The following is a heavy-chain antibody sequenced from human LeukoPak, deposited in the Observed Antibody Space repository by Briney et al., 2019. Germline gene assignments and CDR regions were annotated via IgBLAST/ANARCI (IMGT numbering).Heavy chain of an antibody. CDR3: ARDLRGGGIDAFDI. J-gene: IGHJ3*02. D-gene: IGHD4-23*01. Sequence: PGGSLRLSCAASGFTVSSNYMTWVRQAPGKGLEWVSVIYSGGSTHYADSVKGRFTISRHNSKNTLYLQMDSLRPEDTAVYYCARDLRGGGIDAFDIWGQGTMVTVSS. CDR2: IYSGGST. V-gene: IGHV3-53*04. CDR1: GFTVSSNY.